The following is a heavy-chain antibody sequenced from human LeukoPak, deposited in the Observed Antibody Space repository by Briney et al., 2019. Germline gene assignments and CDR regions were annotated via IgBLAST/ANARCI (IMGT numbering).Heavy chain of an antibody. V-gene: IGHV3-21*04. CDR2: ISSSSSYI. Sequence: GGSLRLSCAASGFTFSSYSMNWVRRAPGKGQEWVSSISSSSSYIYYADSVKGRFTISRDNAKNSLYLQMNSLRAEDTALYYCAKARSRLWEYYYYMDVWGKGTTVTVSS. CDR3: AKARSRLWEYYYYMDV. J-gene: IGHJ6*03. D-gene: IGHD5-18*01. CDR1: GFTFSSYS.